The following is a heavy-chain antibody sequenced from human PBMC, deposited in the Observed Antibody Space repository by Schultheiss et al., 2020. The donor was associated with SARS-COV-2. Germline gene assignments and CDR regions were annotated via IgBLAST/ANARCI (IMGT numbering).Heavy chain of an antibody. D-gene: IGHD6-19*01. Sequence: GGSLRLSCAASGFSVSDHYMNWVRQATGKGLEWVSAIGTAGDTYYPGSVKGRFTISRDNSKNTLYLQMNSLRAEDTAVYYCARDPPYSSGWYGLATGYYGMDVWGQGTTVTVSS. CDR3: ARDPPYSSGWYGLATGYYGMDV. CDR1: GFSVSDHY. V-gene: IGHV3-13*01. CDR2: IGTAGDT. J-gene: IGHJ6*02.